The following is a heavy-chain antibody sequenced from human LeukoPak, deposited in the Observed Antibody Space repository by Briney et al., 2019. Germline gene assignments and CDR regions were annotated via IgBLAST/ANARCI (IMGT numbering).Heavy chain of an antibody. CDR2: ISAYNGNT. J-gene: IGHJ4*02. V-gene: IGHV1-18*01. CDR3: ARSMGATLAWYYFDY. D-gene: IGHD1-26*01. Sequence: ASVKVSCKASGYTFTSYGVSWVRQAPGQGLEWMGWISAYNGNTNYAQKLQGRVTITTDTSTSTAYMELRSLRSDDTAVYYCARSMGATLAWYYFDYWGQGTLVTVSS. CDR1: GYTFTSYG.